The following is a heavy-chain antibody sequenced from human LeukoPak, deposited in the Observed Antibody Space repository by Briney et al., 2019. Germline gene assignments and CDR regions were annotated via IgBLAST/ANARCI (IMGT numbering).Heavy chain of an antibody. Sequence: SETLSLTCTVSGGSITSGGNYWSWIRQHPGEGLEWIGYISHSGSTYYNPSLNSRVTISVDTSKNHFSLQLSSVTAADTAVYYCARYYCGSSSCPGVDYWGRGTLVTVSS. J-gene: IGHJ4*02. CDR3: ARYYCGSSSCPGVDY. D-gene: IGHD2-2*01. CDR1: GGSITSGGNY. V-gene: IGHV4-31*03. CDR2: ISHSGST.